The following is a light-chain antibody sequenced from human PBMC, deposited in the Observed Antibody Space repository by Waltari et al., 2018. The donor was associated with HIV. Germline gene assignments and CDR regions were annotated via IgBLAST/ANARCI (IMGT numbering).Light chain of an antibody. CDR3: QSTDSSGIVI. V-gene: IGLV3-25*03. CDR2: KDT. Sequence: SYELTQSPSMSVSPGQTARIPCSHDALPKQFAYSYQQKPGQAPVLIIYKDTERPSGIPERFSGSSSGTTVTLTISGVQAEDEADYYCQSTDSSGIVIFGGGTKLTVL. J-gene: IGLJ2*01. CDR1: ALPKQF.